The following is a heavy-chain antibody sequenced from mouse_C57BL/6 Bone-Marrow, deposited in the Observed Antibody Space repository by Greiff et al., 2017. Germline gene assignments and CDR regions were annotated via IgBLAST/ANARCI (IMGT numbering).Heavy chain of an antibody. Sequence: QVQLQQPGAELVRPGSSVKLSCKASGYTFTSYWMDWVKQRPGQGLEWIGNIYPSDSETHYTQKFKDKATLTVDKSSSTAYMQLSSLTSEDAAVDDCAREGAAVVGAMDYWGQGTSATVSS. D-gene: IGHD1-1*01. CDR1: GYTFTSYW. V-gene: IGHV1-61*01. CDR2: IYPSDSET. J-gene: IGHJ4*01. CDR3: AREGAAVVGAMDY.